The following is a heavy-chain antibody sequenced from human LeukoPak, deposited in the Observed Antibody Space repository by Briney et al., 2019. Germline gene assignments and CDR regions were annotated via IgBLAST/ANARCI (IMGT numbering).Heavy chain of an antibody. CDR2: INPSGGST. CDR1: GYTFTSYG. CDR3: VFRMDV. J-gene: IGHJ6*04. V-gene: IGHV1-46*01. Sequence: WASVKVSCKASGYTFTSYGISWVRQAPGQGLEWMGIINPSGGSTSYAQKFQGRVTMTRNTSISTAYMELSSLRSEDTAVYYCVFRMDVWGKGTTVTISS.